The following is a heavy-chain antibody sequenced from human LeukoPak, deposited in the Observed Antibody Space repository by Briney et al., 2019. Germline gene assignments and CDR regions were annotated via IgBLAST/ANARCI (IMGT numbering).Heavy chain of an antibody. D-gene: IGHD3-22*01. CDR2: ISYSGSP. CDR3: AITPGPYDSSRNYYPFDY. J-gene: IGHJ4*02. CDR1: GGSISSTNYY. Sequence: SETLSLTCTVSGGSISSTNYYWGWIRQPPGKGLECIGSISYSGSPYYSPSLKSRVTTSVDTSKNQFSLKLSSVTAADTAVYYCAITPGPYDSSRNYYPFDYWGQGTLVTVSS. V-gene: IGHV4-39*07.